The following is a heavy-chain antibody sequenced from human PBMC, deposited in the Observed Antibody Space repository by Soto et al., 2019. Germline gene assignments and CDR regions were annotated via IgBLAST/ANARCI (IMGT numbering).Heavy chain of an antibody. J-gene: IGHJ6*03. V-gene: IGHV3-11*01. Sequence: GGSLILSCAAAGFSFSDYYMSWISQAPGKGLEWVSLISTSGSSTDYADSVKGRFTISRDNAKNSLSLQMNSLRAEDTAVYYCANLAKNYYHYMDVWGKGTTVTVSS. CDR3: ANLAKNYYHYMDV. D-gene: IGHD1-26*01. CDR1: GFSFSDYY. CDR2: ISTSGSST.